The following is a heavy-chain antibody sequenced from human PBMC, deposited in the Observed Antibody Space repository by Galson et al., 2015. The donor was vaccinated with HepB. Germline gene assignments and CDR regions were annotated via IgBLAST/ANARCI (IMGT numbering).Heavy chain of an antibody. CDR3: ARDEEGYVTGWKPGYFDY. CDR1: GGSVTNGRYY. D-gene: IGHD6-19*01. CDR2: IYYSGTT. Sequence: LSLTCTVSGGSVTNGRYYWTWIRQPPGKGLEWIGYIYYSGTTNYNPSPKSRVTMTIDTSKNQFSLKLSSVTAADTAVYYCARDEEGYVTGWKPGYFDYWGQGILVTVSS. J-gene: IGHJ4*02. V-gene: IGHV4-61*01.